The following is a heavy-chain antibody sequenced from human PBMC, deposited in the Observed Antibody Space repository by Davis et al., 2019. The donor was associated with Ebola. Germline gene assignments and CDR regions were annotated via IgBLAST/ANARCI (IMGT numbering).Heavy chain of an antibody. V-gene: IGHV1-2*04. D-gene: IGHD4-17*01. CDR3: AREVGTVTTTWFNP. J-gene: IGHJ5*02. CDR1: GYTFTGYY. Sequence: ASVKVSCKASGYTFTGYYMHWVRQAPGQGLEWMGWINPNSGGTNYAQKFQGWVTMTRDTSISTAYMELSRLRSDDTAVYYCAREVGTVTTTWFNPWGQGTLVTVSS. CDR2: INPNSGGT.